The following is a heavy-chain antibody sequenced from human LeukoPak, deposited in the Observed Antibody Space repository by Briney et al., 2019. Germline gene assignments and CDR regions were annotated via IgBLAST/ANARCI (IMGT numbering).Heavy chain of an antibody. D-gene: IGHD2-2*01. Sequence: HPGGSLRLSCSASGFIFSDYYMSWVRKAPGKGLEWVSAISGSGGSTYYADSVKGRFTISRDNSKNTLYLQMNSLRAEDTAVYYCAKDPGSSTSWGRWDPHFDYWGQGTLVTVSS. V-gene: IGHV3-23*01. J-gene: IGHJ4*02. CDR3: AKDPGSSTSWGRWDPHFDY. CDR1: GFIFSDYY. CDR2: ISGSGGST.